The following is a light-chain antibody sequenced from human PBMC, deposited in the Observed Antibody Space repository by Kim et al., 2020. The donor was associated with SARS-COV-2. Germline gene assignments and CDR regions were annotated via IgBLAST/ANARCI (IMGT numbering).Light chain of an antibody. CDR1: SSNIGKNT. J-gene: IGLJ3*02. CDR3: AVWDDILSSPV. V-gene: IGLV1-44*01. CDR2: AYV. Sequence: GHGVTISCSGSSSNIGKNTVTWFQQFPGTAPKLLISAYVQRPSGIPDRFSGSKSGTSASLVISGLQSEDEADYYCAVWDDILSSPVFGGGTQLTVL.